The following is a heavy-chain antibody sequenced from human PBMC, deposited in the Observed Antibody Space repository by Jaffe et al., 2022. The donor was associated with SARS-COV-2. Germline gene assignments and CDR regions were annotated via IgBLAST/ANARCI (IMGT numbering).Heavy chain of an antibody. CDR3: YSCGYSFDVLTDSAPRYFDS. Sequence: EVQLAESGGGLVQAGGSLRLSCSASGFTFSDYAMHWVRQAPGKGLEYVSAIGSRGNNIYYIDSVRGRFTISRDNSKNTMYLQMSSLRPEDTAVYYCYSCGYSFDVLTDSAPRYFDSWGHGTLVTVSS. V-gene: IGHV3-64D*09. CDR2: IGSRGNNI. D-gene: IGHD3-9*01. CDR1: GFTFSDYA. J-gene: IGHJ4*01.